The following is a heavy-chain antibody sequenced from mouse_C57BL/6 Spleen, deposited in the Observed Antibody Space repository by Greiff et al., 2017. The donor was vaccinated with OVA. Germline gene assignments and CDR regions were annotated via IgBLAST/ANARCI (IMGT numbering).Heavy chain of an antibody. V-gene: IGHV1-5*01. Sequence: VQLKESGTVLARPGASVKMSCKTSGYTFTSYWMHWVKQRPGQGLEWIGAIYPGNSDTSYNQKFKGKAKLTAVTSASTSYMELSSLTNEDSAVYYCTYFYYGSSYGYLDVWGTGTTVTVSS. J-gene: IGHJ1*03. CDR1: GYTFTSYW. CDR2: IYPGNSDT. D-gene: IGHD1-1*01. CDR3: TYFYYGSSYGYLDV.